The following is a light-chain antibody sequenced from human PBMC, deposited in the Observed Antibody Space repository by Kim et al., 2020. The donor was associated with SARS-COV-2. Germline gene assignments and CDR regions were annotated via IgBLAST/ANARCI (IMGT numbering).Light chain of an antibody. Sequence: IVMTQSPATLSVSPGERATLSCRASQSVTTNLAWYQQKPGQPPRLLIYGASTRATGIPARFSGSGSGTEFTLTISSLQSEDFAVYYCQHFNNWPLTFGGGTKVDIK. CDR3: QHFNNWPLT. CDR2: GAS. CDR1: QSVTTN. J-gene: IGKJ4*01. V-gene: IGKV3-15*01.